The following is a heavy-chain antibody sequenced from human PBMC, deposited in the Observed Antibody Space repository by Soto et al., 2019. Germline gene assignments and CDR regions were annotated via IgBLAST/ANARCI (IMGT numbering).Heavy chain of an antibody. CDR2: TYYRSKWIY. Sequence: SQTLSLTYAISGDTVSNNGATWNWIRQSPSRGLEWLGRTYYRSKWIYDYAISERGRISINPDTSKNQFSLQLNSVTPKDTAVYYCARDPPDSISGLDSWGQGTVVTVSS. D-gene: IGHD1-26*01. V-gene: IGHV6-1*01. J-gene: IGHJ4*02. CDR3: ARDPPDSISGLDS. CDR1: GDTVSNNGAT.